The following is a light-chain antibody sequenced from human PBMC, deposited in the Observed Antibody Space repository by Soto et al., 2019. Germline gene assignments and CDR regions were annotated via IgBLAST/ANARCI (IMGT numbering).Light chain of an antibody. CDR3: CSYAGSRTFV. J-gene: IGLJ1*01. Sequence: QSALTQPASVSGSPGQSITISCTGTRSDVGSYNLVSWYQQHTGKAPKLMIYEGSKRPSGVSNRFSGSKSGNTASLTISGLQAEDEADYYCCSYAGSRTFVFGTGTKLTVL. CDR1: RSDVGSYNL. V-gene: IGLV2-23*01. CDR2: EGS.